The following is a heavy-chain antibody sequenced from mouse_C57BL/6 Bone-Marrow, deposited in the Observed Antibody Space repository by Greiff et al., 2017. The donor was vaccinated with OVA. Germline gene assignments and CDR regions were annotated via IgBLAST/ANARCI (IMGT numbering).Heavy chain of an antibody. V-gene: IGHV1-52*01. CDR1: GYTFTSYW. Sequence: QVQLQQPVAELVRPGSSVKLSCKASGYTFTSYWMHWVKQRPIQGLEWIGNIDPSDSESDYNQKFKDKATLTVDKSSSTAYMMLSSLTSEDSAVYYCARGLWLRRGNFDYWGQGTTLTVSS. CDR2: IDPSDSES. D-gene: IGHD2-2*01. J-gene: IGHJ2*01. CDR3: ARGLWLRRGNFDY.